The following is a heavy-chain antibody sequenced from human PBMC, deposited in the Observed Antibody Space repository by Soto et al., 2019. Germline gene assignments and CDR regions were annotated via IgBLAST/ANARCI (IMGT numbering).Heavy chain of an antibody. Sequence: QITLKESGPTLVNPTQTLTLTCTFSGFSLSTSGVGVGWIRQPPGKALEWLALIYWDDDKRYSPSLKSRLTITKDTSKNQVVLTMTNMDPVDTATYYCAHLRGYCSSTSCYASGVPDAFDIWGQGTMVTVSS. J-gene: IGHJ3*02. CDR1: GFSLSTSGVG. V-gene: IGHV2-5*02. CDR3: AHLRGYCSSTSCYASGVPDAFDI. D-gene: IGHD2-2*01. CDR2: IYWDDDK.